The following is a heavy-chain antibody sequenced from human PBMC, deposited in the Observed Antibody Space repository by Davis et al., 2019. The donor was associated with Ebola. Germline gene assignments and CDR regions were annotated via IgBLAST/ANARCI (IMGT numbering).Heavy chain of an antibody. D-gene: IGHD3-16*01. CDR2: ISYDGSNK. V-gene: IGHV3-30-3*01. J-gene: IGHJ6*02. Sequence: GESLKISCAASGFTFSSYAMHWVRQAPGKGLEWVAVISYDGSNKYYADSVKGRFTISRDNSKNTLYLQMNSLRAEDTAVYYCAKDLAVDIPRTWDYYYYYYGMDVWGQGTTVTVSS. CDR1: GFTFSSYA. CDR3: AKDLAVDIPRTWDYYYYYYGMDV.